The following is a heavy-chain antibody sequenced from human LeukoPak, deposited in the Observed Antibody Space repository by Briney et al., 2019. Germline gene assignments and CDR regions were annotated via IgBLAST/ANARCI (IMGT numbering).Heavy chain of an antibody. J-gene: IGHJ5*02. CDR3: ARVGGYDTFNWFDP. CDR2: IIPIFGTA. D-gene: IGHD5-12*01. V-gene: IGHV1-69*05. CDR1: GGTFSSYA. Sequence: GASVKVSCKASGGTFSSYAISWVRQAPGQGLEWMGGIIPIFGTANYAQKFQGRVTITTDGSTSTAYMELSSLRSEDTAVYYCARVGGYDTFNWFDPWGQGTLVTVSS.